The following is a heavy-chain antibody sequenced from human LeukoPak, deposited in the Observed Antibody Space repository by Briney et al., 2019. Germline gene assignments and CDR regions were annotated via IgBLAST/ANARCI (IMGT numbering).Heavy chain of an antibody. V-gene: IGHV4-59*12. CDR1: GGSISSYY. Sequence: SETLSLTCTVSGGSISSYYWSWIRQPPGKGLEWIGYIYHSGSTYYNPSLKSRVTISVDRSKNQFSLKLSSVTAADTAVYYCARGRDSSGYYSDAFDIWGQGTMVTVSS. CDR3: ARGRDSSGYYSDAFDI. D-gene: IGHD3-22*01. J-gene: IGHJ3*02. CDR2: IYHSGST.